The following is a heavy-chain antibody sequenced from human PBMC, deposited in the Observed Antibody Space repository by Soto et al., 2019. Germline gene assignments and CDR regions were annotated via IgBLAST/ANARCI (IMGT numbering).Heavy chain of an antibody. CDR2: TSYDGSNK. J-gene: IGHJ4*02. CDR3: AREYSNSWHNFDY. Sequence: QVQLVESGGGVVQPGRSLRLSCEASGFTFRSFAMHWVRQAPGKGLEWVAVTSYDGSNKNYADSVKGRFTISRDNSKNTLYLQMNSLRTEDTAVYYCAREYSNSWHNFDYWGQGTLVTVSS. V-gene: IGHV3-30-3*01. CDR1: GFTFRSFA. D-gene: IGHD6-13*01.